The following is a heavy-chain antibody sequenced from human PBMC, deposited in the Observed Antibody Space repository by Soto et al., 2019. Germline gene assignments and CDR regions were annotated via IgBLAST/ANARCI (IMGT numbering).Heavy chain of an antibody. CDR1: GGSISSYY. Sequence: SETLSLTCTVSGGSISSYYWSWIRQPPGKGLEWIGYIYYSGSTNYNPSLKSRVTISVDTSKNQFSLKLSSVTAADTAVYYCARLLWFGELNWFDPWGQGTLVTVSS. CDR3: ARLLWFGELNWFDP. CDR2: IYYSGST. V-gene: IGHV4-59*01. D-gene: IGHD3-10*01. J-gene: IGHJ5*02.